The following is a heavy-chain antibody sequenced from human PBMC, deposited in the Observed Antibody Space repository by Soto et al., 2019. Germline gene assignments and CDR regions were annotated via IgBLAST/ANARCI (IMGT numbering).Heavy chain of an antibody. Sequence: ASVKVSCKASGYTFTGYYMHWVRQAPGQGLEWMGWINPNSGGTNYAQKFQGWVTMTRDTSISTAYMELSRLRSDDTAVYYCARDKGPIAAAGTGSWFHPWGQGTLVTVSS. CDR1: GYTFTGYY. D-gene: IGHD6-13*01. V-gene: IGHV1-2*04. CDR2: INPNSGGT. J-gene: IGHJ5*02. CDR3: ARDKGPIAAAGTGSWFHP.